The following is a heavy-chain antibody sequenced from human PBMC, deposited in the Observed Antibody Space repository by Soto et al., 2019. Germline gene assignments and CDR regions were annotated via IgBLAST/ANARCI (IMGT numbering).Heavy chain of an antibody. CDR1: GFTFSSYG. CDR2: ISYDGSNK. CDR3: AKDPSSGYSHWAFDI. V-gene: IGHV3-30*18. D-gene: IGHD3-22*01. Sequence: PGGSLRLSCAASGFTFSSYGMHWVRQAPGKGLEWVAVISYDGSNKYYADSVKGRFTISRDNSKNTLYLQMNSLRAEDTAVYYCAKDPSSGYSHWAFDIWGQGTMVTV. J-gene: IGHJ3*02.